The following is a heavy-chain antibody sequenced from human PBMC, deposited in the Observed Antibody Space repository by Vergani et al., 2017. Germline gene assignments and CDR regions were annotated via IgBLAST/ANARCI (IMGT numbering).Heavy chain of an antibody. D-gene: IGHD2-2*01. J-gene: IGHJ1*01. Sequence: QVQLQESGPGLVKPSETLSLTCSVSGYSIRSNYYWGWIRQPPGKGLEWIGTIYHSGSTYYNPSLKSRVSISAETSTNQFSLTLSSVTAADTAVCFCASSYCSSTSCDAEFFHHWGQGTLVTVSP. CDR3: ASSYCSSTSCDAEFFHH. CDR2: IYHSGST. CDR1: GYSIRSNYY. V-gene: IGHV4-38-2*01.